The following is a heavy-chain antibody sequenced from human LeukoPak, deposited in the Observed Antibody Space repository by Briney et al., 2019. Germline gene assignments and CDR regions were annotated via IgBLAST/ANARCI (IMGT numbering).Heavy chain of an antibody. V-gene: IGHV4-34*01. CDR1: GGSFSDYY. CDR2: IDHSGST. CDR3: ARESGDGYKNRPRRDRDFDY. D-gene: IGHD5-24*01. Sequence: SETLSLTCTVYGGSFSDYYWSWIRQPPGKGLEWIGEIDHSGSTNYNPSLKSRVTISVDTSKNQFSLKLSSVTAADTAVYYCARESGDGYKNRPRRDRDFDYWGQGTLVTVSS. J-gene: IGHJ4*02.